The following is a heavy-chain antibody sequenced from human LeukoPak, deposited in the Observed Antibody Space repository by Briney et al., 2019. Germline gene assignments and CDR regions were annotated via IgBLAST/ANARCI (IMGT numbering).Heavy chain of an antibody. V-gene: IGHV3-21*01. D-gene: IGHD3-22*01. J-gene: IGHJ4*02. CDR3: ARDLAGYDSSGYGY. CDR1: GFTFSSYS. CDR2: ISSSSSYI. Sequence: PGGSLRLSCAASGFTFSSYSMNWVRQAPGKGLEWVSSISSSSSYIYYADSVKGRFTISRDNAKNSLYLQMNSLRAEDTAVHYCARDLAGYDSSGYGYWGQGTLVTVSS.